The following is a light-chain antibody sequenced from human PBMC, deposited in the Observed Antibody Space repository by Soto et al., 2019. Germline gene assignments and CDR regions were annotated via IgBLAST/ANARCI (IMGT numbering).Light chain of an antibody. V-gene: IGKV1-5*01. CDR3: QQYNSYSVYT. J-gene: IGKJ2*01. Sequence: DIQMTQSPSTLSASVGDRVTITCRASQSISSWLAWYQQKPGKAPKLLIYDASSLESGVPSRFSGSGSGTEFTLTISSLQPDDFATYYCQQYNSYSVYTFXQGTKVDIK. CDR2: DAS. CDR1: QSISSW.